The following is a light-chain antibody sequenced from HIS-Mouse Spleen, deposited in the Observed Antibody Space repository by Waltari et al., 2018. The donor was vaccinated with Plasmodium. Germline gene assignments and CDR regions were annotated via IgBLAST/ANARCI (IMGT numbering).Light chain of an antibody. Sequence: QSALTQPRSVSGSPGQSVTISCTGTSSDVGGYNYVSWYQQHPGNAPKLMISDVSKRPPGVPDRFSGSKSGNTASLTISGLQAEDEADYYCCSYAGSYTWVFGGGTKLTVL. J-gene: IGLJ3*02. CDR2: DVS. CDR1: SSDVGGYNY. V-gene: IGLV2-11*01. CDR3: CSYAGSYTWV.